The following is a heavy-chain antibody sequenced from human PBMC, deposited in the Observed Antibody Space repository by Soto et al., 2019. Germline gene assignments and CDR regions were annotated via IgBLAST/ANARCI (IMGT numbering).Heavy chain of an antibody. D-gene: IGHD5-12*01. CDR2: TYPSGST. CDR1: GGFLSNGDYH. Sequence: SETLSLTCTVSGGFLSNGDYHWSWIRQPPGKGLEWIGYTYPSGSTYYNASLRSRVTISIDASKNQFSLKLNSVTAADTAVYYCAREGGYDSPHGCWGQGTLVTVSS. CDR3: AREGGYDSPHGC. J-gene: IGHJ4*02. V-gene: IGHV4-30-4*01.